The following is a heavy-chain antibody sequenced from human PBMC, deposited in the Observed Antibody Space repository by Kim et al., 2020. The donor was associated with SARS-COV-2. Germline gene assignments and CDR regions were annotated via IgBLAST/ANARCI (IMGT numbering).Heavy chain of an antibody. V-gene: IGHV3-11*05. CDR1: GFTFRDYY. Sequence: GGSLRLSCAASGFTFRDYYMSWIRQAPGKGLEWVSWISTHSGYTNYAASVKGRFTISRDDGKNLLYLQMNSLRDEDTAVYYCAREADRPDFWGLATLVT. D-gene: IGHD2-21*02. J-gene: IGHJ1*01. CDR2: ISTHSGYT. CDR3: AREADRPDF.